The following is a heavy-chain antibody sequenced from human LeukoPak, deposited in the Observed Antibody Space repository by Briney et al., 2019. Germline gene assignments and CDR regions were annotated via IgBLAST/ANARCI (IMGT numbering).Heavy chain of an antibody. V-gene: IGHV3-53*01. J-gene: IGHJ4*02. D-gene: IGHD2-15*01. CDR2: ISGDGGT. CDR3: ARYRGAASCYSGFDY. Sequence: GGSLRLSCAASGFTVSSNYMSWVRQAPGKGPEWVSAISGDGGTYYADSVKGRFTISRDNSKNTLYLQMNSLGGEDTALYYCARYRGAASCYSGFDYWGQGTLVTVAS. CDR1: GFTVSSNY.